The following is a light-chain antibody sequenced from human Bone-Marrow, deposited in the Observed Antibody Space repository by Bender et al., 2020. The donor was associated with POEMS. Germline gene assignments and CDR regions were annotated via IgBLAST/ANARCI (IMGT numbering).Light chain of an antibody. J-gene: IGLJ2*01. CDR1: SSDVGSYHL. CDR3: SSFAPSVTWI. CDR2: EVT. V-gene: IGLV2-23*02. Sequence: QSALTQPASVSGSPGQSITISCIGTSSDVGSYHLVSWYQQYPGKAPKLLIYEVTKRPSGVSDRFSGSKSGNTASLTISGLRAEDEADYYCSSFAPSVTWIFGGGTKLTVL.